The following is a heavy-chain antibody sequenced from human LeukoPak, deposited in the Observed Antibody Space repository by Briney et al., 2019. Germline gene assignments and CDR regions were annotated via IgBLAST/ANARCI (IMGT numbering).Heavy chain of an antibody. D-gene: IGHD1-1*01. CDR3: TTLGGDNWFDWYFDL. J-gene: IGHJ2*01. V-gene: IGHV3-15*01. CDR1: GLILSNAW. CDR2: IRAKVDGGTV. Sequence: GGSLRLSCAASGLILSNAWMSWVRQVPGKGLEWLGRIRAKVDGGTVDYAAPVKGRFTISRDESENTLYLHLTSLKIEDAAVYYCTTLGGDNWFDWYFDLWGRGTLVTVSS.